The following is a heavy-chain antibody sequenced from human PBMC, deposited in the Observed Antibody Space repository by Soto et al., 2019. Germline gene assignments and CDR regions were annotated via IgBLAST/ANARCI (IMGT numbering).Heavy chain of an antibody. CDR2: MSGSGGST. CDR1: GFTFTNYA. V-gene: IGHV3-23*01. J-gene: IGHJ4*02. CDR3: ARAPNWNYESGYFDY. Sequence: GGSLRLSCAASGFTFTNYAMSWVRQAPGEGLEWVSSMSGSGGSTYYADSVKGRFTISRDNSRNTLYLQMNSLRAEDTAVYYCARAPNWNYESGYFDYWGQGTLVTVSS. D-gene: IGHD1-7*01.